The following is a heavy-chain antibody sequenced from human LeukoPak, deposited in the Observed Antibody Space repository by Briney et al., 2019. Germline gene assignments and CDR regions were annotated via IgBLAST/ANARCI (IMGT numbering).Heavy chain of an antibody. D-gene: IGHD3-10*01. Sequence: GGSLRLSCTASGFTFSNYGMHWVRQAPGKGLEWVAFIRHVGSNEYYADSVRGRFAISRDNSQNTLHLQMNILRVEDTAVYYCVKDWGVLPDYTADGFDIWGPGTMVTVSS. CDR3: VKDWGVLPDYTADGFDI. J-gene: IGHJ3*02. V-gene: IGHV3-30*02. CDR2: IRHVGSNE. CDR1: GFTFSNYG.